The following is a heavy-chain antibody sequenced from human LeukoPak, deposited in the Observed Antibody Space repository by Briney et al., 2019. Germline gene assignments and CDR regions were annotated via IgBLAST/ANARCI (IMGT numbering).Heavy chain of an antibody. CDR2: INADGSST. V-gene: IGHV3-74*01. CDR3: ARNRGYYYDSSGIDY. J-gene: IGHJ4*02. D-gene: IGHD3-22*01. Sequence: PGGSLRLSCAASGFTFSSYWMHWVRQAPGKGLAWVSRINADGSSTTYADSVKGRFTISRDNAKNTLYLQMNSLRAEDTAVYYCARNRGYYYDSSGIDYWGQGTLVTVSS. CDR1: GFTFSSYW.